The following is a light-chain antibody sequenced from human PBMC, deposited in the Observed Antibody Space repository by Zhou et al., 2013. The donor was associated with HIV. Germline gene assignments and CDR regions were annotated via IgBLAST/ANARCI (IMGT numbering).Light chain of an antibody. Sequence: DIVXTQSPLSLPVTPGEPASISCRSSQSLLHSSGYNYLVWYLQKPGQSPQLLIYLGSNRASGVPDGFSGSGSGTDFTLKISRVEAEDVGVYYCMQALQTQFTFGPGTKVDIK. CDR2: LGS. CDR3: MQALQTQFT. CDR1: QSLLHSSGYNY. J-gene: IGKJ3*01. V-gene: IGKV2-28*01.